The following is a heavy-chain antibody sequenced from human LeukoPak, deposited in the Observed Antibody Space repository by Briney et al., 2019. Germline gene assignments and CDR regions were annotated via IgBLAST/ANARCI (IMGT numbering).Heavy chain of an antibody. CDR2: IYPGDSDT. J-gene: IGHJ4*02. V-gene: IGHV5-51*01. CDR1: GYGFTSYW. D-gene: IGHD3-22*01. Sequence: GESLKISCKGSGYGFTSYWIGWVRQMPGKGLEWMGIIYPGDSDTRYSPSFQGQVTISADKSISTAYLQWSSLKASDTAMYYCAITYYYDSSGYSPFDYWGQGTLVTVSS. CDR3: AITYYYDSSGYSPFDY.